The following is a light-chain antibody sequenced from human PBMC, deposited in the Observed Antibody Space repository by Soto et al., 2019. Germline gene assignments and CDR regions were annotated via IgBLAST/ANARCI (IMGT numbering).Light chain of an antibody. J-gene: IGLJ1*01. Sequence: QAVVTQPPSASGTPGQRVTISCSGSRSNIGSNTVNWYHQLPGTAPKLLIYSNDQWPSGVPHRFSGSKSGTSASLAISGLQSDDEADYYCAAWDDSLNGYVFGTGTKLTVL. CDR3: AAWDDSLNGYV. CDR2: SND. V-gene: IGLV1-44*01. CDR1: RSNIGSNT.